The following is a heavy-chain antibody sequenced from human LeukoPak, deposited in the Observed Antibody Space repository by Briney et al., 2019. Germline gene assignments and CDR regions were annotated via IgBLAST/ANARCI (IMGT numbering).Heavy chain of an antibody. D-gene: IGHD3-10*01. CDR2: IYHSGST. CDR3: ARDDEKYGSGSYSVY. J-gene: IGHJ4*02. CDR1: GDSISSSNW. Sequence: SSETLSLTCAVSGDSISSSNWWSWVRQPPGKGLEWIGEIYHSGSTNYNPSLKSRVTISVDKSKNQFSLKLSSVTAADTAVYYCARDDEKYGSGSYSVYWGQGTLVTVSS. V-gene: IGHV4-4*02.